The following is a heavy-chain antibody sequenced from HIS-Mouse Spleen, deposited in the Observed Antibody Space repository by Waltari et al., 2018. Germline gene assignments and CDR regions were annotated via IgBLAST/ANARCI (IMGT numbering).Heavy chain of an antibody. V-gene: IGHV3-30-3*01. CDR2: ISYDGSNK. CDR3: ARDHSGWYDWYFDL. Sequence: QVQLVESGGGVVQPGRSRRLPCAASGFTFSSYAMHWVRQAPGKGLEWVAVISYDGSNKYYADSVKGRFTISRDNSKNTLYLQMNSLRAEDTAVYYCARDHSGWYDWYFDLWGRGTLVTVSS. CDR1: GFTFSSYA. J-gene: IGHJ2*01. D-gene: IGHD6-19*01.